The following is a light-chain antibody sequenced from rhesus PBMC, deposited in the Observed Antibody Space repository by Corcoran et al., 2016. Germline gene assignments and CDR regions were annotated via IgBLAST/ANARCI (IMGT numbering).Light chain of an antibody. CDR3: QQGNSIPYS. V-gene: IGKV3S9*01. CDR2: GTS. CDR1: SSLSTNY. Sequence: EIVLTQSPTSMAVSQGERVTISCTASSSLSTNYLHWYQQKPGFPPRLLFSGTSSLASGVPARFSGSGSGTSYTRTISTMEAEDSANYYCQQGNSIPYSFGQGTKVEIK. J-gene: IGKJ2*01.